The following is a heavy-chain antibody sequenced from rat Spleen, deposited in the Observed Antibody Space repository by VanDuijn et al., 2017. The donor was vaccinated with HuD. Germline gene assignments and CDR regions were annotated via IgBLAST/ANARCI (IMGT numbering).Heavy chain of an antibody. CDR1: GFTFSNYY. D-gene: IGHD4-3*01. CDR3: ARHNSGYGVMDA. V-gene: IGHV5-25*01. J-gene: IGHJ4*01. Sequence: EVQLVESGGGLVQPGRSLKLSCAASGFTFSNYYMAWVRQAPKKGLEWVATISTSGSRTYYQYSVKGRFTISRDNAKSTLYLQMDSLRSEDTTTYYCARHNSGYGVMDAWGQGASVTVSS. CDR2: ISTSGSRT.